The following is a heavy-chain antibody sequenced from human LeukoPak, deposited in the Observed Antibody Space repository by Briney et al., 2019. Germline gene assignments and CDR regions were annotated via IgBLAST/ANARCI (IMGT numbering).Heavy chain of an antibody. J-gene: IGHJ6*03. CDR1: GFTFSSYG. V-gene: IGHV3-23*01. CDR2: FSFNGEST. D-gene: IGHD5-18*01. CDR3: AKGGYSNGRYYYYYMDV. Sequence: GGTLRLSCAASGFTFSSYGMSWVRQAPGKGLEWVSSFSFNGESTYYADSAKGRFTISRDNSKNTLYLQMNSLRAEDTAVYYCAKGGYSNGRYYYYYMDVWGEGTTVTVSS.